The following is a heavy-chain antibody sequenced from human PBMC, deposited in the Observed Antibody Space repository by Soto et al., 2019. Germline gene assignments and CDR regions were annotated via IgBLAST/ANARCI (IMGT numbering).Heavy chain of an antibody. D-gene: IGHD2-2*01. Sequence: GGSLRLSCAASGFTFSSYAMNWVRQAPGKGLEWVSYISSSSSTIYYADSVKGRFTISRDNAKNSLYLQMSSLRAEDTAVYYCAREYCSSTSCLNWFDPWGQGTLVTVSS. V-gene: IGHV3-48*01. CDR2: ISSSSSTI. CDR1: GFTFSSYA. J-gene: IGHJ5*02. CDR3: AREYCSSTSCLNWFDP.